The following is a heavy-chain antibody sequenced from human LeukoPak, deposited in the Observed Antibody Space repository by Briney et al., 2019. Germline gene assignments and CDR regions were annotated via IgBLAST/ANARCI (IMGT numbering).Heavy chain of an antibody. CDR3: AKVGTYEILTGYSPHLDY. CDR1: GFVFSSYA. Sequence: PGGSLRLSCAASGFVFSSYAMTWVRQTPGKGLEWVSDTSGGGGSTYYADSVKGRFTISRDNSKDTLYLQLNSLSAEDTAVYYCAKVGTYEILTGYSPHLDYWGQGTLVTVSS. V-gene: IGHV3-23*01. D-gene: IGHD3-9*01. J-gene: IGHJ4*02. CDR2: TSGGGGST.